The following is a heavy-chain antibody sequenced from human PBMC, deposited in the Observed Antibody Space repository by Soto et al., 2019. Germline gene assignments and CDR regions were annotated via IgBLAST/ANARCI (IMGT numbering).Heavy chain of an antibody. D-gene: IGHD2-2*01. CDR3: AREIVVVPAATDY. CDR2: IYYSGST. Sequence: PSETLSLTCTVSGGSISSGDYYWSWIRQPPGKGLEWIGYIYYSGSTYYNPSLKSRVTISVDTSKNQFSLKLSSETAADTAVYYCAREIVVVPAATDYWGQGTLVTVSS. J-gene: IGHJ4*02. CDR1: GGSISSGDYY. V-gene: IGHV4-30-4*01.